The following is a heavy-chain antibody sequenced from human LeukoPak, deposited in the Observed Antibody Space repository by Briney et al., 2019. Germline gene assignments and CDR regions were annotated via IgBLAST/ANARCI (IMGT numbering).Heavy chain of an antibody. V-gene: IGHV3-48*03. J-gene: IGHJ4*02. CDR3: AILDAGIQFDS. D-gene: IGHD3-3*01. CDR2: ITGDGRTA. CDR1: GLTLSHFE. Sequence: GGSLRLSCTASGLTLSHFEMNWVRQTAGKGLQWVAHITGDGRTAYYTDPVKGRFTISRDDTKNSLHLQMNTLSAEDSGLYYCAILDAGIQFDSWGPGTLVTVSS.